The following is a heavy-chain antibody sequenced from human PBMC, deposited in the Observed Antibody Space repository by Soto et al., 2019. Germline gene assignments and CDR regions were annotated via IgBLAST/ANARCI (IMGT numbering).Heavy chain of an antibody. J-gene: IGHJ4*02. CDR3: ARVATTGRGTDY. Sequence: GGSLRLSCAASGFTFSDYYMTWIRQAPGKGLEWVATITEDGSNEYYVDSVRGRFTISRDNSKNSLFLQMNSLRAEDTAVYSCARVATTGRGTDYWGQGTLVTVSS. V-gene: IGHV3-7*04. D-gene: IGHD1-1*01. CDR1: GFTFSDYY. CDR2: ITEDGSNE.